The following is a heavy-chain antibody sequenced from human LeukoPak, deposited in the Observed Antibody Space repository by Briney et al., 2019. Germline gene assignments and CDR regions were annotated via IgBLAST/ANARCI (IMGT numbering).Heavy chain of an antibody. CDR2: INPNSGGT. Sequence: ASVKVSCKASGYTFTGYYMHWVRQAPGQGLEWMGWINPNSGGTNYAQKFQGRVTMTRDTSISTAYMELSRLRSDDTAVYYRARGRLLVDSNSRFDPWGQGTLVTVSS. V-gene: IGHV1-2*02. D-gene: IGHD3/OR15-3a*01. CDR3: ARGRLLVDSNSRFDP. J-gene: IGHJ5*02. CDR1: GYTFTGYY.